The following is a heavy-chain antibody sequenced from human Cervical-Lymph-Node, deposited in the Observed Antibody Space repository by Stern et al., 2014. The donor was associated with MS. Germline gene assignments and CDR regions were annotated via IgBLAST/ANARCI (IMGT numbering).Heavy chain of an antibody. D-gene: IGHD3-10*01. CDR2: VIPFVGTS. CDR3: ARGSGDNWFGP. V-gene: IGHV1-69*06. CDR1: GG. J-gene: IGHJ5*02. Sequence: VQMVQSGAEVKKPGSSVKVSCKSSGGISWVRQAPGQGPEWMGGVIPFVGTSNYAQKFQGRVTITADTSTNTTYLHLSRLTSADTAIYYCARGSGDNWFGPWGQGTLVTVSS.